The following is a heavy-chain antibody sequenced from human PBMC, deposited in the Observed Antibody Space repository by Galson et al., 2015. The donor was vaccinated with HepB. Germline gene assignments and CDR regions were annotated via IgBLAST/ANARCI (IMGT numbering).Heavy chain of an antibody. Sequence: SVTVSCKASGSTFTSYYMHCVRQAPGQGLEWMGIINPSGGSTSYAQKFQGRVTMTRDTSTSTVYMELSSLRSEDTAVYYCARGSHNIAAAGPYYYYGMDVWGQGTTVTVSS. J-gene: IGHJ6*02. V-gene: IGHV1-46*03. CDR2: INPSGGST. CDR1: GSTFTSYY. CDR3: ARGSHNIAAAGPYYYYGMDV. D-gene: IGHD6-13*01.